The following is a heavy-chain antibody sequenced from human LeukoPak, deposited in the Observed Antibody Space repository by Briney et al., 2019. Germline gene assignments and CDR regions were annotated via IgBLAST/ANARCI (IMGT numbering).Heavy chain of an antibody. J-gene: IGHJ6*03. D-gene: IGHD3-3*01. CDR1: GGSISSSSYY. Sequence: KPSETLSLTCTVSGGSISSSSYYWGWIRQPPGKGLEWIGSIYYSGSTYYNPSLKSRVTISVDTSKNQFSLKLSSVTAADTAVYYCARLSRDDFWSGSWYYYYYMDVWGKGTTVTVSS. V-gene: IGHV4-39*01. CDR2: IYYSGST. CDR3: ARLSRDDFWSGSWYYYYYMDV.